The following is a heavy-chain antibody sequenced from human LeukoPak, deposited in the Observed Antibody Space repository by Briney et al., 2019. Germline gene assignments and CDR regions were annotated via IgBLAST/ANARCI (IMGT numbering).Heavy chain of an antibody. CDR3: ARFVTTGSSPSYWYFDL. Sequence: TLSLTCAVYGGSHSDHYWSWISQSTGKGLEWIGEINHSENTNYNPSLKSRVAISIDMSKNQYSLKMDAVTATDTAIYFCARFVTTGSSPSYWYFDLWGRGALVTVSS. J-gene: IGHJ2*01. V-gene: IGHV4-34*01. CDR2: INHSENT. D-gene: IGHD2-8*01. CDR1: GGSHSDHY.